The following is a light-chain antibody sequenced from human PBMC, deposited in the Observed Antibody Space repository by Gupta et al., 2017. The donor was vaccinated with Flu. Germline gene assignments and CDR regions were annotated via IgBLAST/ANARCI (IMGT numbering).Light chain of an antibody. CDR1: SSDVGRSNY. Sequence: SALTQPASVSVSPGQSITISCTGTSSDVGRSNYVSWYQQHPGKAPKLVIYDVSNRPSGVSSRFSGSKSGNTASLTISGLEAEDEGDYYCSSYKSTNTLWVFGTGTKLTVL. V-gene: IGLV2-14*01. CDR2: DVS. CDR3: SSYKSTNTLWV. J-gene: IGLJ1*01.